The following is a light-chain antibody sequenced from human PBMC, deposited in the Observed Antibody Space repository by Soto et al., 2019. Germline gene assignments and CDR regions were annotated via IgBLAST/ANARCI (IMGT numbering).Light chain of an antibody. CDR2: KAS. V-gene: IGKV1-5*03. J-gene: IGKJ4*01. Sequence: QMTQSTYPLYGSIGDRVTITWRASQTISSWLAWYQQKPGKAPKLLIYKASTLKSGVPSRFSGSGSGTEFTLTITSLQSEDFAVYYCQQYHRWTRTFGGGTKVDIK. CDR3: QQYHRWTRT. CDR1: QTISSW.